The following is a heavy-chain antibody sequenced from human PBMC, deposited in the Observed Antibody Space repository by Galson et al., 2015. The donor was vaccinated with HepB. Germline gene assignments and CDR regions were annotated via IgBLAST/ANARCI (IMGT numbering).Heavy chain of an antibody. V-gene: IGHV1-69*06. D-gene: IGHD6-13*01. CDR1: GGTFSSYA. CDR2: IIPIFGTA. CDR3: AAADSSSWYEGGYWFDP. Sequence: SVKVSCKASGGTFSSYAISWVRQAPGQGLEWMGGIIPIFGTANYAQKFQGRVTITADKSTSTAYMELSSLRSEDTAVYYCAAADSSSWYEGGYWFDPWGQGTLVTVSS. J-gene: IGHJ5*02.